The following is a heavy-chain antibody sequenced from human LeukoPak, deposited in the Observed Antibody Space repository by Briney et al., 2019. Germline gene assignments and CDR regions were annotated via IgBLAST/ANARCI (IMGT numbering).Heavy chain of an antibody. Sequence: SETLSLTCTVSGYLISSGYYWGWIRQPPGKGLEWIGYIYYSGSTNYNPSLKSRVTISVDTSKNQFSLKLSSVTAVDTAVYYCARGGVTIFGVATPTNWFDPWGQGTLVTVSS. D-gene: IGHD3-3*01. V-gene: IGHV4-61*01. CDR2: IYYSGST. CDR3: ARGGVTIFGVATPTNWFDP. J-gene: IGHJ5*02. CDR1: GYLISSGYY.